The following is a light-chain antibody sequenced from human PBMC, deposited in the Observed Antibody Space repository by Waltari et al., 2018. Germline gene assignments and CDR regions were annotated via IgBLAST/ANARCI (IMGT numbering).Light chain of an antibody. CDR1: SPNIGANF. CDR2: NND. Sequence: QSVLTQPPSASGTPGPTVTISCSGTSPNIGANFVFWYQQLPGTAPRLIIYNNDRRPSGVPDRFSGSKSGTSGSLVISGIRAEDEADYICASWDDSMSVAFGGGTKLTVL. J-gene: IGLJ2*01. CDR3: ASWDDSMSVA. V-gene: IGLV1-47*01.